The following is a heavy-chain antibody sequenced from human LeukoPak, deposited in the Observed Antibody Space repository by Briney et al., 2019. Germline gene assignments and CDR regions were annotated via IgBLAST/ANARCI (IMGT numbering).Heavy chain of an antibody. V-gene: IGHV4-31*03. D-gene: IGHD3-3*01. J-gene: IGHJ4*02. CDR1: GGSISSGGYY. Sequence: SETLSLTCTVSGGSISSGGYYWSWIRQHPGKGLEWIGYIYYSGSTYYNPSLKSRVTISVDTSKNQFSLKLSSVTAADTAVHYCARAAAAYDFWSGYYHYFDYWGQGTLVTVSS. CDR2: IYYSGST. CDR3: ARAAAAYDFWSGYYHYFDY.